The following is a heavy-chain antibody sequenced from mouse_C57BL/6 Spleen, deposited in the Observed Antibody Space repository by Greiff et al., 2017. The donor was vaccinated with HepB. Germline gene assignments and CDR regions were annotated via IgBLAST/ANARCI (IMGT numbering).Heavy chain of an antibody. CDR3: ARSGYYGSSSWAMDY. Sequence: EVQLKQSGPELVKPGASVKISCKASGYTFTDYYMNWVKQSHGKSLEWIGDINPNNGGTSYNQKFKGKATLTVDKSSSTAYMELRSLTSEDSAVYYCARSGYYGSSSWAMDYWGQGTSVTVSS. J-gene: IGHJ4*01. V-gene: IGHV1-26*01. CDR1: GYTFTDYY. D-gene: IGHD1-1*01. CDR2: INPNNGGT.